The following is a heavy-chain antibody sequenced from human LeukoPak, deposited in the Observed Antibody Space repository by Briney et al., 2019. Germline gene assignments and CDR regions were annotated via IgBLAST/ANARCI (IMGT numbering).Heavy chain of an antibody. CDR1: TFNFSDYY. D-gene: IGHD3-3*02. V-gene: IGHV3-7*01. CDR2: IKQDGSEK. Sequence: GGSLRLSCAASTFNFSDYYMSWIRQAPGKGLEWVANIKQDGSEKYYVDSVKGRFTISRDNAKNSLYLQMNSLRTEDTAVYYCASRAHFWSGPGGWGQGTLVTVSS. J-gene: IGHJ4*02. CDR3: ASRAHFWSGPGG.